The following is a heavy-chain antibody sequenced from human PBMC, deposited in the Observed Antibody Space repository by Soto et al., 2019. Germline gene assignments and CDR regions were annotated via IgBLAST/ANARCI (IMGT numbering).Heavy chain of an antibody. V-gene: IGHV3-7*01. D-gene: IGHD5-18*01. J-gene: IGHJ4*02. CDR1: GFTFSSYW. CDR3: ARDRGDTAMVFDY. Sequence: GGSLRLSCAGSGFTFSSYWMSWVRQAPGKGLEWVANIKQDGSENYYVDSVKGRFTISRDNARKSLYLQMSRLRAEDTAVYYCARDRGDTAMVFDYWGQGTLVTVSS. CDR2: IKQDGSEN.